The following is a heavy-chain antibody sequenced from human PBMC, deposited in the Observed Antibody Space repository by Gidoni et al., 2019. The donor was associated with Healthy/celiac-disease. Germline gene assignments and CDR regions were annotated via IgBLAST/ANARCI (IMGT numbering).Heavy chain of an antibody. CDR3: AKDSGSGWYLEPFDY. D-gene: IGHD6-19*01. V-gene: IGHV3-30*18. J-gene: IGHJ4*02. Sequence: QVQLVASGGGVVQPGRSLSLSCAASGFTCRSYGMHWVRQAHGKGLEGVAVISYDGSNKYYADSVKGRFTISRDNSKNTLYLQMNSLRAEDTAVYYCAKDSGSGWYLEPFDYWGQGTLVTVSS. CDR1: GFTCRSYG. CDR2: ISYDGSNK.